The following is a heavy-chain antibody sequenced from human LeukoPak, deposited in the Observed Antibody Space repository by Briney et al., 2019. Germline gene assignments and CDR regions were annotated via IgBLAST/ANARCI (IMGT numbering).Heavy chain of an antibody. CDR2: IYYSGST. D-gene: IGHD5-12*01. J-gene: IGHJ2*01. CDR3: ARSIVAASPYWSFDL. V-gene: IGHV4-39*07. CDR1: GGSISSSSYY. Sequence: SETLSLTCTVSGGSISSSSYYWGWIRQPPGKGLEWIGSIYYSGSTYYNPSLKSRVTISVDTSKNLFSLNLSSVTAADTAVYYCARSIVAASPYWSFDLWGRGTLVTVSS.